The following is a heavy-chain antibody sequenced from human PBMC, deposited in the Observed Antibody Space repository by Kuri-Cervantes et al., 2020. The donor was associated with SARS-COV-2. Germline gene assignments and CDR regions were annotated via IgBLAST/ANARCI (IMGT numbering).Heavy chain of an antibody. J-gene: IGHJ4*02. CDR2: INPSGGST. Sequence: ASVKFSCKASGYTFTSYYMHWVRQAPGQGLEWMGIINPSGGSTSYAQKFQGRVTMTRDTSTSTVYMELSSLRSEDTAVYYCARGSAGGRYSNYVLDYWGQGTLVTVSS. CDR3: ARGSAGGRYSNYVLDY. D-gene: IGHD4-11*01. V-gene: IGHV1-46*01. CDR1: GYTFTSYY.